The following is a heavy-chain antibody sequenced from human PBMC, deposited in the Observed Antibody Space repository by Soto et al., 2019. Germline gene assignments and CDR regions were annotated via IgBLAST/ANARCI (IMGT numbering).Heavy chain of an antibody. CDR2: IGSAGDT. D-gene: IGHD3-10*01. CDR1: GFTFSTYD. CDR3: ARGLLGGFDI. Sequence: EVQLVDSGGGLVQPGGSLRLSCAASGFTFSTYDMHWVRQATGKGLEWVSAIGSAGDTYYPVSVKGRFSISREDAKNSLYLQMNSLRAGYTAGYYCARGLLGGFDIWGQGTMVTGSS. V-gene: IGHV3-13*01. J-gene: IGHJ3*02.